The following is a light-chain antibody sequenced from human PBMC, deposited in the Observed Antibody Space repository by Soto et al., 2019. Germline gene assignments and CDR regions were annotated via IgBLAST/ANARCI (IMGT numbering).Light chain of an antibody. CDR1: QGVTNY. CDR3: QQYDNYPWT. J-gene: IGKJ1*01. V-gene: IGKV1-16*02. Sequence: DLQMTQSPSSLSASVGDSVTITCRASQGVTNYLAWFQQKPGKAPKSLIYAASNLQSGVPSKFSGRGSGTDITLTISGLQPEDFAPYYCQQYDNYPWTFGQGTKVEIK. CDR2: AAS.